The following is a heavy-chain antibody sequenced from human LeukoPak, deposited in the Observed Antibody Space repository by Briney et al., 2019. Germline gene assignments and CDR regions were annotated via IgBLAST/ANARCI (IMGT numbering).Heavy chain of an antibody. J-gene: IGHJ4*02. V-gene: IGHV4-38-2*02. D-gene: IGHD4-17*01. Sequence: SETLSLTCTVSGYSISSGYYWGWIRQPPGKGLEWIGRIYTSGSTNYNPSLKSRVTISVDTSKNQFSLKLSSVTAADTAVYYCARVPTVTFFDYWGQGTLVTVSS. CDR2: IYTSGST. CDR3: ARVPTVTFFDY. CDR1: GYSISSGYY.